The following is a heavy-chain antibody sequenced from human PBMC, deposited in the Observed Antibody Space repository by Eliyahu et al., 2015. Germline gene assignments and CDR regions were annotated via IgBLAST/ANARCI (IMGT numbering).Heavy chain of an antibody. J-gene: IGHJ4*02. CDR3: ARVSSGHLVSFDY. CDR1: GXTFTGYY. D-gene: IGHD2/OR15-2a*01. V-gene: IGHV1-2*02. CDR2: INPXSGGT. Sequence: QVQLVQSGAEVKKPGASVKVSXKASGXTFTGYYMHWVRQAPGQGLEWMGWINPXSGGTNYAQKFQGRVTMTRDTSISTAYMELSRLRSDDTAVYYCARVSSGHLVSFDYWGQGTLVTVSS.